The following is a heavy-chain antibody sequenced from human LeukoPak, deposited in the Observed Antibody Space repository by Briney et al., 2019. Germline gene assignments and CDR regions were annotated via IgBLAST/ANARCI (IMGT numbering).Heavy chain of an antibody. J-gene: IGHJ4*02. D-gene: IGHD5-18*01. Sequence: SETLCLTCAVYGGSFSGYYWSWIRQPPGKGLEWIGEINHSGSTNYNASLKSRLTIIVDTSKNQFSLKLSSVTAADTAVYYGARGGERRWSYGYSINYWGQGTLVTVAS. V-gene: IGHV4-34*01. CDR1: GGSFSGYY. CDR3: ARGGERRWSYGYSINY. CDR2: INHSGST.